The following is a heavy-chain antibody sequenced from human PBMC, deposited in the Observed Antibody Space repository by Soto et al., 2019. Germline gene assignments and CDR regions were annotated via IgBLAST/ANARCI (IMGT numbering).Heavy chain of an antibody. CDR2: LSGSGTST. CDR3: AKATTNGGWFNPFDS. V-gene: IGHV3-23*01. Sequence: GGSLRLSCAASGFTFSSNAMSWVRRAPGKGLEWVSGLSGSGTSTYYADSVKGRFTISRDNSRDTLFLQMNSLTADDTAVCYCAKATTNGGWFNPFDSWGQGALVTVSS. D-gene: IGHD6-19*01. J-gene: IGHJ4*02. CDR1: GFTFSSNA.